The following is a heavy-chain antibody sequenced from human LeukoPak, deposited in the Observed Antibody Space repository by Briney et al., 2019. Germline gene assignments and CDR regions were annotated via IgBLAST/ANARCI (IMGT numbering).Heavy chain of an antibody. CDR1: GGSISSYY. CDR2: IFYSGST. CDR3: ARNAEYFQH. V-gene: IGHV4-59*01. Sequence: SETLSLTCTVSGGSISSYYWSWIRQPPGKGLEWIGYIFYSGSTNYNPSPKSRVTISVDTSKNQFSLKLSSVTAADTAVYYCARNAEYFQHWGQGTLVTVSS. J-gene: IGHJ1*01.